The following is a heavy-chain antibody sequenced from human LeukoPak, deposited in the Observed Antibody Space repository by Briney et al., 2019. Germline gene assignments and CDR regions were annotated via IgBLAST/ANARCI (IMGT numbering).Heavy chain of an antibody. CDR3: ARDTLTGYSSSWLDY. CDR2: ISSSSSYI. Sequence: KAGGSLRLSCAASGFTFSSYSMNWVRQAPGKGLEWVSSISSSSSYIYYADSVKGRFTISRDNAKNSLYLQMNSLRAEDTAVYYCARDTLTGYSSSWLDYWGQGTLVTVSS. J-gene: IGHJ4*02. V-gene: IGHV3-21*01. D-gene: IGHD6-13*01. CDR1: GFTFSSYS.